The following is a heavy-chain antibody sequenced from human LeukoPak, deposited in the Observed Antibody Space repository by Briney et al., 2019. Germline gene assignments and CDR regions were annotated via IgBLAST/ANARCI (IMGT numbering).Heavy chain of an antibody. CDR3: ARVETGTTCFDY. V-gene: IGHV4-31*03. D-gene: IGHD1-1*01. Sequence: PSETLSLTCTVSGGSISSGGYYWSWIRQHPGKGLEWIGYIYYSGNTYYNPSLKSRLIISVDTSKNQFSLKLSSLTAADTAVYYCARVETGTTCFDYWGRGTLVTVSS. CDR2: IYYSGNT. CDR1: GGSISSGGYY. J-gene: IGHJ4*02.